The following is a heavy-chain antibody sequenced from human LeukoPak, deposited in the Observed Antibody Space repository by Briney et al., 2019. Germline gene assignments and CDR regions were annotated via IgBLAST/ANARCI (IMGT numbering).Heavy chain of an antibody. J-gene: IGHJ5*02. V-gene: IGHV4-59*01. CDR1: GGSISSYY. CDR3: ARDGVTMVRGGFDP. CDR2: IYYSGGT. D-gene: IGHD3-10*01. Sequence: SETLSLTCTVSGGSISSYYWSWIRQPPGKGLEWIGYIYYSGGTNYNPSLKSRVTISVDTSKNQFSLKLSSVTAADTAVYYCARDGVTMVRGGFDPWGQGTLVTVSS.